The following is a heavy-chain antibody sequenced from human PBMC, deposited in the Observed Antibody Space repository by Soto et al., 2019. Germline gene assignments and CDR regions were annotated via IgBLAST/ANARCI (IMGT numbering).Heavy chain of an antibody. V-gene: IGHV5-51*01. J-gene: IGHJ5*02. CDR2: IYPHDSDT. Sequence: PGESLKISCKGSGYSFTSNWIGWVRQMPGKGLEWMGIIYPHDSDTRYSPSFQGQVTISADKSISTAYLQWDSLKDSDSAMYYWGRRGASPSPHLAPWGQGTGVTV. CDR1: GYSFTSNW. CDR3: GRRGASPSPHLAP.